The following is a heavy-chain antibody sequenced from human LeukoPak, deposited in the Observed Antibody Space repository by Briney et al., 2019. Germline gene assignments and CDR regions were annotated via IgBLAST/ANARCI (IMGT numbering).Heavy chain of an antibody. J-gene: IGHJ4*02. CDR3: ARDTGSSGYDFEN. D-gene: IGHD5-12*01. V-gene: IGHV4-34*01. CDR1: GGSFSGYY. Sequence: PSETLSLTCAVYGGSFSGYYWSWIRQPPGKGLEWIGEINHSRSTNYNPSLKSRVTMSVDTSKKQFSLKLSSVTAADTAVYYCARDTGSSGYDFENLGQGTLVTVSS. CDR2: INHSRST.